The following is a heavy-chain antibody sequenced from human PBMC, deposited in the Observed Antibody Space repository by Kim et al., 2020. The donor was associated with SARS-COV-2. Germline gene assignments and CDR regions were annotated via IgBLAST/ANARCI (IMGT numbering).Heavy chain of an antibody. Sequence: GGSLRLSCAASGFAFSSYAMSWVRQAPGKGLEWVSAISGSGGSTYYADSVKGRFTISRDNSKNTLYLQMNSLRAEDTAVYYCANILGGVFGYFDYWGQGALVTVSS. J-gene: IGHJ4*02. D-gene: IGHD1-26*01. V-gene: IGHV3-23*01. CDR1: GFAFSSYA. CDR3: ANILGGVFGYFDY. CDR2: ISGSGGST.